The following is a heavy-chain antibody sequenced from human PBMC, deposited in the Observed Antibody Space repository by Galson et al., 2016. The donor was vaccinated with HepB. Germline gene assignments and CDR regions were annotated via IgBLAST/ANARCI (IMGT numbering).Heavy chain of an antibody. Sequence: ETLSLTCSVSGDSITNYYWNWIRQSPGRGLEWIGYISHSGNSNSDPSLKSRVTMSEDTSKNQVSLQLSSVTAADTAVYYCARSKAIRLWFLSWFDSWGQGSLVSVSS. J-gene: IGHJ5*01. CDR1: GDSITNYY. V-gene: IGHV4-59*01. D-gene: IGHD5-18*01. CDR2: ISHSGNS. CDR3: ARSKAIRLWFLSWFDS.